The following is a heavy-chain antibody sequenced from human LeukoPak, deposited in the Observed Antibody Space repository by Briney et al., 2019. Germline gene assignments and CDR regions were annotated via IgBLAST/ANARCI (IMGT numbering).Heavy chain of an antibody. CDR1: GFTFSSYA. Sequence: QSGGSLRLSCAASGFTFSSYAMSWVRQAPGKGLEWVSAISGSGGSTYYADSVKGRFTISRDNSKNTLYLQMNSLRAEDTAVYYCAKDPHDSYYFSYYGMDVWGQGTTVTVSS. D-gene: IGHD3-3*01. J-gene: IGHJ6*02. CDR2: ISGSGGST. V-gene: IGHV3-23*01. CDR3: AKDPHDSYYFSYYGMDV.